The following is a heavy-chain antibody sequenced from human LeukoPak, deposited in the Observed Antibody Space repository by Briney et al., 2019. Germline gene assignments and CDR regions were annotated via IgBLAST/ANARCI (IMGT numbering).Heavy chain of an antibody. CDR2: ISSSSSTI. D-gene: IGHD2-2*01. CDR3: ASLSAEAQADADY. V-gene: IGHV3-48*04. Sequence: GGSLRLSCAASGFTFSSYSMNWVRQAPGKGLEWVSYISSSSSTIYYADSVKGRFTISRDNAKNSLYLQMNSLRAEDTAVYYCASLSAEAQADADYWGQGTLVTVSS. J-gene: IGHJ4*02. CDR1: GFTFSSYS.